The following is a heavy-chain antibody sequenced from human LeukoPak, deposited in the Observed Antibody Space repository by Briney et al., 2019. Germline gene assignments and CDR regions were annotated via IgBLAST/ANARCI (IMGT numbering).Heavy chain of an antibody. J-gene: IGHJ4*02. CDR3: ARGLDHSKTGY. V-gene: IGHV4-34*01. Sequence: PSETLSLTCGVYSESFSGGYWSWIRQPPGKGLEWLGEISPGEGIHYNPSLKGRVTISVDTSKNQFSLELTSVTAADTAVYYCARGLDHSKTGYWGQGTLVTVSS. D-gene: IGHD4-11*01. CDR1: SESFSGGY. CDR2: ISPGEGI.